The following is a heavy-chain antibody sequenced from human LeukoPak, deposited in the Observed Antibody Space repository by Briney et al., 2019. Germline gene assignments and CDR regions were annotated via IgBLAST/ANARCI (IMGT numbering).Heavy chain of an antibody. J-gene: IGHJ4*02. Sequence: GGSLRLSCAASKFPLSKYDMHWVRQAPGKGLEGLAFIRYDGNNKQYVDSVRGRFTISRDNSKNTLYLQMNSLRVEDTAVYYCARVLDDFWSGYTIDYWGQGTLVTVSS. CDR3: ARVLDDFWSGYTIDY. CDR2: IRYDGNNK. V-gene: IGHV3-30*02. CDR1: KFPLSKYD. D-gene: IGHD3-3*01.